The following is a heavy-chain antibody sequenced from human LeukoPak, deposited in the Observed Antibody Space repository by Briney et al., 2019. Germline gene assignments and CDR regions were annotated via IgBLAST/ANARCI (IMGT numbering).Heavy chain of an antibody. J-gene: IGHJ4*02. D-gene: IGHD6-19*01. CDR1: GFSFSDYS. V-gene: IGHV3-23*01. CDR3: AKWGGDSGAEQWLVLDY. Sequence: GGSLRLSCAASGFSFSDYSMNWVRQAPGKGLEWVSGIGGSGGMTYYADSVKGRFTISRDNSKNTLYLEMNSLRVEDTAIYYCAKWGGDSGAEQWLVLDYWGQGTLVTVSS. CDR2: IGGSGGMT.